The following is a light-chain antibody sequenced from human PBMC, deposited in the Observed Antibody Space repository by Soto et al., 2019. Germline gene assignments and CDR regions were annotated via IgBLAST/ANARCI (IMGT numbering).Light chain of an antibody. Sequence: DIQMTQSPTSLSASVGDRVTITCRASQGIRNFVAWYQQKPGKAPKLLIYAASTLQSGVPSRFSGSGSGTDFTLPIHSLQPEDVATYSCQKYSSVPVFGPGTKVEI. J-gene: IGKJ3*01. CDR2: AAS. V-gene: IGKV1-27*01. CDR1: QGIRNF. CDR3: QKYSSVPV.